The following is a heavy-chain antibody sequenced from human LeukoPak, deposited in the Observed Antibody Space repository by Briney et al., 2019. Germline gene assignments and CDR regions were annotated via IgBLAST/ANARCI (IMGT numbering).Heavy chain of an antibody. J-gene: IGHJ4*02. V-gene: IGHV3-23*01. Sequence: PGGSLRPSCAASGLTFSSYAMSWVRQAPGKGLEWVSAVSGSGGSTDYADSVKGRFIISRDNSKNTLFLQMSSLRAEDTAVYYCAKDLGSVVTPPSLDFWGQGTLVTVSS. CDR2: VSGSGGST. CDR1: GLTFSSYA. CDR3: AKDLGSVVTPPSLDF. D-gene: IGHD4-23*01.